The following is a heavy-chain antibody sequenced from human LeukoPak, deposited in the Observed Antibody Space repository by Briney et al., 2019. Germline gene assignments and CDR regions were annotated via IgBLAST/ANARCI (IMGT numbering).Heavy chain of an antibody. CDR1: GFTFSSYW. Sequence: GGSLRLSCAASGFTFSSYWMHWVRQAPGKGLVWVSRINSDGSSTSYADSVKGRFTISRDNAKNTLYLQMNSLRAEDTAVYYCARDPPRFYYYYYMDVWGKGTTVTVSS. V-gene: IGHV3-74*01. D-gene: IGHD3-3*01. CDR3: ARDPPRFYYYYYMDV. J-gene: IGHJ6*03. CDR2: INSDGSST.